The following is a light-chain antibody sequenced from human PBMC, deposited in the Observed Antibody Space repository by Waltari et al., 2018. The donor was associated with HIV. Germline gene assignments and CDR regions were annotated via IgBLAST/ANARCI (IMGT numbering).Light chain of an antibody. Sequence: QSALTQPASVSGSPGQSITLSYTGPASAVGSYNLVSWYPQHTGKAPKRMIYEVSKRPSGVSNRFSGSKSGNTASLTISEDEADYYCCSYAGSSYVFGTGTKVTVL. CDR3: CSYAGSSYV. CDR1: ASAVGSYNL. J-gene: IGLJ1*01. CDR2: EVS. V-gene: IGLV2-23*02.